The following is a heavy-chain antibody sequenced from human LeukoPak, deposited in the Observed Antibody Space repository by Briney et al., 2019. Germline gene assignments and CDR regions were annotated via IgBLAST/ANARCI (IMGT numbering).Heavy chain of an antibody. Sequence: ASVKVSCKASGYTFTGYYMHWVRQAPGQGLEWMGWINPNSGGTNYAQKFQGRVTMTRDTSISTAYMELSRLRSGDTAVYYCARDPLGITTFGVVINMASSYYFDYWGQGTLVTVSS. J-gene: IGHJ4*02. CDR1: GYTFTGYY. CDR2: INPNSGGT. V-gene: IGHV1-2*02. CDR3: ARDPLGITTFGVVINMASSYYFDY. D-gene: IGHD3-3*01.